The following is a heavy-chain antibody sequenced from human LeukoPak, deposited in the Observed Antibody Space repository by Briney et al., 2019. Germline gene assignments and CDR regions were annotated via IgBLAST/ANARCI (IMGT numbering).Heavy chain of an antibody. J-gene: IGHJ3*02. Sequence: GGSLRLSCAASGFTFSSYAMSWVRQAPGKGLEWVSAISGSGGSTYYADSGKGRFTTSRDNSKNTLYLQMDSLRVEDTAVYYCVRENDAFDIWGQGTVVTVSS. CDR3: VRENDAFDI. CDR1: GFTFSSYA. CDR2: ISGSGGST. V-gene: IGHV3-23*01.